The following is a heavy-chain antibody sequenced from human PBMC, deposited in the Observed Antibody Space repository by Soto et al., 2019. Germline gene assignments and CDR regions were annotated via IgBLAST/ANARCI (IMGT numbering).Heavy chain of an antibody. CDR1: GFTFSSYA. V-gene: IGHV3-23*01. CDR2: ISGSGGSR. Sequence: PGGSLRLSCAASGFTFSSYAMSWVRQAPGKGLEWVSAISGSGGSRLYAESVKGRFTSSRDNSKNTVYLQMNGLRAEDTAVYYYAKGRGGGTTVTGEFDYWGQGTLVTVSS. CDR3: AKGRGGGTTVTGEFDY. D-gene: IGHD4-4*01. J-gene: IGHJ4*02.